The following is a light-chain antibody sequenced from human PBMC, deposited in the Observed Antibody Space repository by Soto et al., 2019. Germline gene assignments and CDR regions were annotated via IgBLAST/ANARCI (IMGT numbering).Light chain of an antibody. V-gene: IGKV1-5*01. CDR3: QQYNSYPYT. Sequence: DIQMTQSPSTLSASVGDRVTITCRASQSISSWLAWYQQKPGKAPKLLIYDASNLESGVPSRFSGSGSGTELTLTISSLQPDDFATYYCQQYNSYPYTFGQGTKLEIK. CDR1: QSISSW. CDR2: DAS. J-gene: IGKJ2*01.